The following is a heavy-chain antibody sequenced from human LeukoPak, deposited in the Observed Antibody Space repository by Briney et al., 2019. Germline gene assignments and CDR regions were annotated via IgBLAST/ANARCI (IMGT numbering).Heavy chain of an antibody. J-gene: IGHJ2*01. V-gene: IGHV4-34*01. CDR2: INHSGST. CDR3: ARHRPSVATIKLVWYFDL. D-gene: IGHD5-24*01. CDR1: GVSFSGYY. Sequence: SETLSLTCAVYGVSFSGYYWSWIRQPPGKGLEWIGEINHSGSTNYNPSLKSRVTISVDTSKNQLSLKLSSVTAADTAVYYCARHRPSVATIKLVWYFDLWGRGTLVTVSS.